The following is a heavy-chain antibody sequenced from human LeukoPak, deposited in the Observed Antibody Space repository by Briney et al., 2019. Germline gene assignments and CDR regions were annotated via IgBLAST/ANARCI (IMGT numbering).Heavy chain of an antibody. V-gene: IGHV1-46*01. CDR2: INPSGGSR. CDR1: GYTFGNYY. Sequence: GASVRVSCKASGYTFGNYYIHWVRQAPGQGLEWMGIINPSGGSRSYAQKFQGRVTVTADKSTSTAYMELSSLRSEDTAVYYCANLDSSSSSTTVYWGQGTLVTVSS. D-gene: IGHD6-6*01. CDR3: ANLDSSSSSTTVY. J-gene: IGHJ4*02.